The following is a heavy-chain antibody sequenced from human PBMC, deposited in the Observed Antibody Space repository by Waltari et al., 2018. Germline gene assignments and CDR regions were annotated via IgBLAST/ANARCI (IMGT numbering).Heavy chain of an antibody. CDR3: AREHHVLRFLEWLPDYYYYMDV. CDR2: INHRGST. D-gene: IGHD3-3*01. J-gene: IGHJ6*03. CDR1: GGSFSGYY. V-gene: IGHV4-34*01. Sequence: QVQLQQWGAGLLKPSETLSLTCAVYGGSFSGYYWSWIRQPPGKGLDWIGEINHRGSTNYNPSLKSRVTISVDTSKNQFSLKLSSVTAADTAVYYCAREHHVLRFLEWLPDYYYYMDVWGKGTTVTVSS.